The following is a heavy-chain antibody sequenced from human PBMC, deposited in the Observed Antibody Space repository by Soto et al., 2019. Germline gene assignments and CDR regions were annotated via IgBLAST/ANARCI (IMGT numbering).Heavy chain of an antibody. V-gene: IGHV3-23*01. J-gene: IGHJ4*02. CDR1: GFTFSSYA. Sequence: GGSLRLSCAASGFTFSSYAMSWVRQAPGKGLEWVSAISGSGGSTYYADSVKGRFTISRDNSKNTLYLQMNSLRAEDTAVYYCALFGSSSWYADWGQGTLVTVSS. CDR3: ALFGSSSWYAD. CDR2: ISGSGGST. D-gene: IGHD6-13*01.